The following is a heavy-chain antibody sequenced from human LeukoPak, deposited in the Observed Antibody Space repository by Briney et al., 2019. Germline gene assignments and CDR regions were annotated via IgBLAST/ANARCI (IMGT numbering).Heavy chain of an antibody. CDR2: ISGSGGST. CDR3: AKSYYYNSGSWGIFDY. CDR1: GFTFSSYA. Sequence: PGGSLRLSCAASGFTFSSYAMSWVRQAPGKGLEWVSGISGSGGSTYYGDSVKGRFAISRDNSKNTLYLQMNSLRGEDTAVYYCAKSYYYNSGSWGIFDYWGQGTLVTVSS. D-gene: IGHD3-10*01. J-gene: IGHJ4*02. V-gene: IGHV3-23*01.